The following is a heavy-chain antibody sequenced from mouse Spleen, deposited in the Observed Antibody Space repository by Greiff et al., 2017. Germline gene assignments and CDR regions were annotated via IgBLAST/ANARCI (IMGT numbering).Heavy chain of an antibody. V-gene: IGHV2-9*02. D-gene: IGHD1-1*02. CDR3: ARNSVDYYAMDY. Sequence: VKLMESGPGLVAPSQSLSITCTVSGFSLTSYGVHWVRQPPGKGLEWLGVIWAGGSTNYNSALMSRLSISKDNSKSQVFLKMNSLQTDDTARYYCARNSVDYYAMDYWGQGTSVTVSS. J-gene: IGHJ4*01. CDR2: IWAGGST. CDR1: GFSLTSYG.